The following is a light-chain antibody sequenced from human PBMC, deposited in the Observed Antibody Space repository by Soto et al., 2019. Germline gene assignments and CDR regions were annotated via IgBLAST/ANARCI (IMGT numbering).Light chain of an antibody. V-gene: IGLV2-18*02. CDR2: DVS. J-gene: IGLJ1*01. CDR3: SSYTRSNPYV. CDR1: SSDVGSYNR. Sequence: QSALTQPPSVSGSPGQSVTISCTGTSSDVGSYNRVSWYQQPPGTAPKLMIYDVSNRPSGVPDRFSGSKSGNTASLPISGLQAEDEADYYCSSYTRSNPYVFGTGTKLTVL.